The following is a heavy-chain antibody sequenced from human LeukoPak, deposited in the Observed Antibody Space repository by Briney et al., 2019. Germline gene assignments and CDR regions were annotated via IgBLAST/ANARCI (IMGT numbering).Heavy chain of an antibody. Sequence: PSETLSLTCSVSGGSISGYYWSWIRQTPGKGLEWIAYVYETGGTNYNPSLKSRVTISQETSRSRFSLKLASVTAADTAVYYCARGNSSGWYGGFDYWGQGSLVTVSS. D-gene: IGHD6-19*01. CDR1: GGSISGYY. V-gene: IGHV4-59*01. CDR2: VYETGGT. J-gene: IGHJ4*02. CDR3: ARGNSSGWYGGFDY.